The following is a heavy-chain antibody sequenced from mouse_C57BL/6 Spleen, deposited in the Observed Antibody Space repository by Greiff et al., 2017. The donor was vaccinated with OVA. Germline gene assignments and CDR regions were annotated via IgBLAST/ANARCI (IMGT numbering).Heavy chain of an antibody. J-gene: IGHJ2*01. CDR3: ARSGYSYFDY. Sequence: VQLKQPGPELVKPGASVKISCKASGYAFSSSWMNWVKQRPGQGLEWIGRIYPGDGDTNYNGKFKGKATLTADKSSSTAYMQLSSLTSEDSAVYFCARSGYSYFDYWGQGTTLTVSS. V-gene: IGHV1-82*01. D-gene: IGHD2-3*01. CDR2: IYPGDGDT. CDR1: GYAFSSSW.